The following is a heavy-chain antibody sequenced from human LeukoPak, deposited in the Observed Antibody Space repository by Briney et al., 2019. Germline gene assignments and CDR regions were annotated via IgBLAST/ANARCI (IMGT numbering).Heavy chain of an antibody. Sequence: GGSLRLSCAASGFTFSSYWMSWVRQAPGKGVEWVANIKQDGSEKYYVDSVKGRFTISRDNTKNTLYLQMNSLRAEDTAVYYCARDGCSSTSCPVDYWGQGTLVTVSS. D-gene: IGHD2-2*01. CDR3: ARDGCSSTSCPVDY. CDR1: GFTFSSYW. CDR2: IKQDGSEK. V-gene: IGHV3-7*01. J-gene: IGHJ4*02.